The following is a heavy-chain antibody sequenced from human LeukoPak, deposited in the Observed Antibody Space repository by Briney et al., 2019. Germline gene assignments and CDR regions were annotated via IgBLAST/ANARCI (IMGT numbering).Heavy chain of an antibody. CDR3: ARRVDSSGWSYYFDY. CDR1: GYRFTSYW. V-gene: IGHV5-51*01. Sequence: GESLKISCKGSGYRFTSYWIGWVRQMPGKGLEWMGIIYPGDSDTRYSPSFQGQVTISADKSISTAYLQWSSLKASDTAMYYCARRVDSSGWSYYFDYWGQGTLVTVSS. J-gene: IGHJ4*02. CDR2: IYPGDSDT. D-gene: IGHD6-19*01.